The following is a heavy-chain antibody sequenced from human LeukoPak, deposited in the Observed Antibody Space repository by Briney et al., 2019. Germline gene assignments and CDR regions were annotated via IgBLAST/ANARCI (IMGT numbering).Heavy chain of an antibody. CDR1: GYTFTGHY. CDR2: INPNSGGT. D-gene: IGHD3-3*01. V-gene: IGHV1-2*02. Sequence: ASVKVSCKASGYTFTGHYMHWVRQAPGQGLEWMGWINPNSGGTNYAQKFQGRVTMTRDTSISTAYMELSRLRSDDTAVYYCARGDTIFGGARAFDIWGQGTMVTVSS. CDR3: ARGDTIFGGARAFDI. J-gene: IGHJ3*02.